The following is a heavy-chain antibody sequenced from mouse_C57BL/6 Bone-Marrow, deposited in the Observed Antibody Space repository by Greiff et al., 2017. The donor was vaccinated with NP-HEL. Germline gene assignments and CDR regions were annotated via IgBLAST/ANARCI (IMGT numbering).Heavy chain of an antibody. J-gene: IGHJ4*01. CDR2: LSNGGGSS. D-gene: IGHD1-1*01. Sequence: EVQGVESGGGLVQPGGSLKLSCAASGFTFRDYYMYWVRQTPEKRLEWVAYLSNGGGSSYYPDTVKGRFTISRDNAKNTLYLQMSRLKAEDTAMYYCARHEIITTVVAPYYAMDYWGQGTSVTVSS. V-gene: IGHV5-12*01. CDR1: GFTFRDYY. CDR3: ARHEIITTVVAPYYAMDY.